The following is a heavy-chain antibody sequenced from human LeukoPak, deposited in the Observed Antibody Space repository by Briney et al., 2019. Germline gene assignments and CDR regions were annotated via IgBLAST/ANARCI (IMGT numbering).Heavy chain of an antibody. CDR2: ISSNGGST. CDR1: GFTFSSYA. D-gene: IGHD3-22*01. J-gene: IGHJ4*02. Sequence: GGSLRLSCAASGFTFSSYAMHWVRQAPGKGLEYVSAISSNGGSTYYANSVKSRFTISRDNSKNTLYLQMGSLRAEDMAVYYCARDEDSSGYYLYWGQGTLVTVSS. V-gene: IGHV3-64*01. CDR3: ARDEDSSGYYLY.